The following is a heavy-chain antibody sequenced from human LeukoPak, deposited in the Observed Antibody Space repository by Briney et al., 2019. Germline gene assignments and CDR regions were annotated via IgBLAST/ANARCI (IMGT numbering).Heavy chain of an antibody. D-gene: IGHD6-13*01. CDR2: VKQDGTEK. J-gene: IGHJ4*02. Sequence: GGSLRLSCEASGFTFRDYWMTWVRPAPGKGLEWVANVKQDGTEKFYVDSVKGRFTISRDNGKNSLYLQMNSLRVEDTAIYYCARAGGTSWADYWGQGTLVTVSS. V-gene: IGHV3-7*01. CDR1: GFTFRDYW. CDR3: ARAGGTSWADY.